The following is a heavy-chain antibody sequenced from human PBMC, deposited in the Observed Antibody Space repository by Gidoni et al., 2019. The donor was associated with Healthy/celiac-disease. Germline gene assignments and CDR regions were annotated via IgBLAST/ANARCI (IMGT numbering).Heavy chain of an antibody. CDR2: IIPIFGTA. V-gene: IGHV1-69*01. CDR3: ARDLASGYDDRVDAFDI. J-gene: IGHJ3*02. Sequence: QLQLVQSGAEVKKPGSSVKVSCQASGGAFSSYAISWVRQALGQGLEWMGGIIPIFGTANYAQKFQGRVTITADESTSTAYMELSSLRSEDTAVYYCARDLASGYDDRVDAFDIWGQGTMVTVSS. D-gene: IGHD5-12*01. CDR1: GGAFSSYA.